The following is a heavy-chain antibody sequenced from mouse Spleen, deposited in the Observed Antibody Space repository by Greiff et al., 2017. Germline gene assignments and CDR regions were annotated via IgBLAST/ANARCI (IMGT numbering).Heavy chain of an antibody. CDR1: GYTFTSYW. D-gene: IGHD2-12*01. V-gene: IGHV1-59*01. J-gene: IGHJ1*01. Sequence: VQLQQPGAELVRPGTSVKLSCKASGYTFTSYWMHWVKQRPGQGLEWIGVIDPSDSYTNYNQKFKGKATLTVDTSSSTAYMQLSSLTSEDSAVYYCARRKSYSWYFDVWGAGTTVTVFS. CDR2: IDPSDSYT. CDR3: ARRKSYSWYFDV.